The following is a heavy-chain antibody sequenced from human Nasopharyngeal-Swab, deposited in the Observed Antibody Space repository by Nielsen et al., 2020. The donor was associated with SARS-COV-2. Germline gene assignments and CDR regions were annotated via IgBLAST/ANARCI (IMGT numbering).Heavy chain of an antibody. Sequence: GESLKISCAASGFTFSSYWMSWVRQAPGKGLEWVANIKQDGSEKYYVDSVKGRFTISRDNAKNSLYLQMNSLRAEDTAVYYCARDSSSWYDFDYWGQGTLVTVSS. CDR1: GFTFSSYW. J-gene: IGHJ4*02. V-gene: IGHV3-7*03. CDR2: IKQDGSEK. CDR3: ARDSSSWYDFDY. D-gene: IGHD6-13*01.